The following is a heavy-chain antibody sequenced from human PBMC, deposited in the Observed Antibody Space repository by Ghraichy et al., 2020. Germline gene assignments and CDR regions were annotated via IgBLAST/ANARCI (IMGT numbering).Heavy chain of an antibody. D-gene: IGHD1-26*01. J-gene: IGHJ4*02. CDR3: ARDLWAVRATTNGFDY. CDR1: GYTFTSYG. Sequence: ASVKVSCKASGYTFTSYGISWVRQAPGQGLEWMGWISAYNGNTNYAQKLQGRVTMTTDTSTSTAYMELRSLRSDDTAVYYCARDLWAVRATTNGFDYWGQGTLVTVSS. CDR2: ISAYNGNT. V-gene: IGHV1-18*04.